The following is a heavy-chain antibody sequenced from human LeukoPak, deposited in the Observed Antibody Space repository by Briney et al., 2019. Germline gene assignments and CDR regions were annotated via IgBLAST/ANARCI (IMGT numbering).Heavy chain of an antibody. J-gene: IGHJ4*02. CDR3: ARGGYCSSTSCYVLD. V-gene: IGHV3-7*01. CDR2: IKQDGSEK. Sequence: PGGSLRLSCAASGFTFSSYWMNWVRQAPGKGLEWVANIKQDGSEKYYVDSVKGRFTISRDNAKNSLYLQMNSLRAEDTAVYYCARGGYCSSTSCYVLDWGQGTLVTVS. CDR1: GFTFSSYW. D-gene: IGHD2-2*01.